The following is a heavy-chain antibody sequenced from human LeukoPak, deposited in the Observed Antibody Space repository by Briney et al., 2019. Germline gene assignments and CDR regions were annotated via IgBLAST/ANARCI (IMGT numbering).Heavy chain of an antibody. V-gene: IGHV1-8*03. CDR2: MNPNSGNT. Sequence: ASVKVSCKTSGYTFTNYDINWVRQATGQGLEWMGWMNPNSGNTGYAQKFQGRVTITRDTSISTAYMELSSLRSEDTAVYYCAKDPSVNGYSSGWYVDYWGQGTLVTVSS. CDR3: AKDPSVNGYSSGWYVDY. CDR1: GYTFTNYD. J-gene: IGHJ4*02. D-gene: IGHD6-19*01.